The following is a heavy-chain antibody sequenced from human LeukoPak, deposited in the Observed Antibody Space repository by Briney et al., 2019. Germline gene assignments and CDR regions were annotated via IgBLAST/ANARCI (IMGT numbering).Heavy chain of an antibody. CDR2: IYHSGST. J-gene: IGHJ5*02. Sequence: SETLSLTCAVSGGSISSSNWWSWVRQPPGKGLGWIGEIYHSGSTNYNPSLKSRVTISVDKSKNQFSLKLSSVTAADTAVYYCARFIVGAINWFDPWGQGTLVTVSS. CDR3: ARFIVGAINWFDP. CDR1: GGSISSSNW. V-gene: IGHV4-4*02. D-gene: IGHD1-26*01.